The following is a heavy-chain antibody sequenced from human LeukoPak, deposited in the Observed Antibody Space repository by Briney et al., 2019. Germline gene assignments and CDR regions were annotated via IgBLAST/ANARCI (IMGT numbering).Heavy chain of an antibody. Sequence: PGGSLRLSCAASGFTFSIYTISWVRQAPGKGLEWVSAITGRSYTTYYADSVKGRFTISRDNAKNSLYLQMNSLRAEDTAVYYCAIAAAEFYDYWGQGTLVTVSS. J-gene: IGHJ4*02. V-gene: IGHV3-48*04. CDR3: AIAAAEFYDY. D-gene: IGHD6-13*01. CDR2: ITGRSYTT. CDR1: GFTFSIYT.